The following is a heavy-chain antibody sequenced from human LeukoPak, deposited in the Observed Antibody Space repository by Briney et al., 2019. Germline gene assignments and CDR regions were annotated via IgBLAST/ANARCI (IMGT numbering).Heavy chain of an antibody. CDR3: AREGPRGNSQFDY. Sequence: GGSLRLSCAASGFTFSSYGMHRVRQAPGKGLEWVALIWYDGSNKYYADSVKGRLTISRDNSKNTLYLQMNSLRAEDTAVYYCAREGPRGNSQFDYWGQGTLVTVSS. V-gene: IGHV3-33*01. CDR1: GFTFSSYG. CDR2: IWYDGSNK. J-gene: IGHJ4*02. D-gene: IGHD2/OR15-2a*01.